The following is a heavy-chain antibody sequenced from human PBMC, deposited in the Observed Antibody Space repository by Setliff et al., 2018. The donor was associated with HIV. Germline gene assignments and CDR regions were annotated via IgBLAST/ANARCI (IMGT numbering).Heavy chain of an antibody. V-gene: IGHV3-11*04. J-gene: IGHJ4*02. CDR1: GFTFSDYY. CDR2: ISGNEKNM. CDR3: VRETFYYDSSGYWPEPGYYLDY. Sequence: GGSLRLSCAASGFTFSDYYMSWIRQAPGKGLEWVSHISGNEKNMDYADSVKGRFTISRDNAKNSLYLQMDSLRAEDTAVYYCVRETFYYDSSGYWPEPGYYLDYWGQGTLVTVS. D-gene: IGHD3-22*01.